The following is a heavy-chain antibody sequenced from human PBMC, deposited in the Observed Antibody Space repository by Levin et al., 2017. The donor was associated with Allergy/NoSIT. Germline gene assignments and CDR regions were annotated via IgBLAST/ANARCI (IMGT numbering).Heavy chain of an antibody. CDR1: GFTFGDYA. D-gene: IGHD4-17*01. J-gene: IGHJ4*02. CDR3: TRVPGITVTKDYFDY. Sequence: PGGSLRLSCTASGFTFGDYAMSWFRQAPGKGLEWVGFIRSKAYGGTTEYAASVKGRFTISRDDSKSIAYLQMNSLKTEDTAVYYCTRVPGITVTKDYFDYWGQGTLVTVSS. V-gene: IGHV3-49*03. CDR2: IRSKAYGGTT.